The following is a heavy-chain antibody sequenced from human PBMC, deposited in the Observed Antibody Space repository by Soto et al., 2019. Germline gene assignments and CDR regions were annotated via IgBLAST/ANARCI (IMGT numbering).Heavy chain of an antibody. D-gene: IGHD6-19*01. CDR2: IWYDGSNK. CDR3: ARDQEYSSGWRAFDI. Sequence: QVQLVESGGGVVQPGRSLRLSCAASGFTFSSYGMHWVRQAPGKGLEWVAVIWYDGSNKYYADSVKGRFTISRDNSKNTLHLQMNSLRAEDTAVYYCARDQEYSSGWRAFDIWGQWTMVTVSS. V-gene: IGHV3-33*01. CDR1: GFTFSSYG. J-gene: IGHJ3*02.